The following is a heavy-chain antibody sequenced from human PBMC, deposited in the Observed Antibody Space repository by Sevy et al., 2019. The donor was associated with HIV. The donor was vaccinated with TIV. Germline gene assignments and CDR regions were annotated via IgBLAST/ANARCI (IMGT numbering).Heavy chain of an antibody. Sequence: GESLKISCAASGFTFSDHYMEWVRQAPGKGLEWVGRIRNKADSYTTEYAASVKGRFTISRDDSKKSLYLLMNRLKTEDTAVYYCVTHAGIAAAGRVFDYWGQGTLVTVSS. CDR2: IRNKADSYTT. CDR1: GFTFSDHY. J-gene: IGHJ4*02. CDR3: VTHAGIAAAGRVFDY. V-gene: IGHV3-72*01. D-gene: IGHD6-13*01.